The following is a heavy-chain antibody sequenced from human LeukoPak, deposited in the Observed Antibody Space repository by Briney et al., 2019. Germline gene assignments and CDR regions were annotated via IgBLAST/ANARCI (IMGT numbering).Heavy chain of an antibody. V-gene: IGHV3-48*03. Sequence: GGYLRLSCAASGFSFSSYEMNWLRQAPGQGLEGVTYLSSSGGTKYYADSVKGRFTISRDNAKNLLYLQMNSLRAEDTAIYYCARGGARLRLGELYFDYWGQGTLVTVSS. CDR2: LSSSGGTK. J-gene: IGHJ4*02. D-gene: IGHD3-16*01. CDR1: GFSFSSYE. CDR3: ARGGARLRLGELYFDY.